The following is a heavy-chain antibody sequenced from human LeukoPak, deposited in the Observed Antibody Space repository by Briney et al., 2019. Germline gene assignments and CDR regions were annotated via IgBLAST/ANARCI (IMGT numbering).Heavy chain of an antibody. D-gene: IGHD3-10*01. CDR3: ARELFSSGSCPDG. CDR1: GFTFSYYA. CDR2: IWSDGSNK. J-gene: IGHJ4*02. Sequence: PGRSLRLSCAASGFTFSYYAIHWVRQAPGKGLEWVALIWSDGSNKYYADSVKGRITISRDNSKITVYLQMNSLRAEDTAVYYCARELFSSGSCPDGWGQGTLVTVSS. V-gene: IGHV3-33*01.